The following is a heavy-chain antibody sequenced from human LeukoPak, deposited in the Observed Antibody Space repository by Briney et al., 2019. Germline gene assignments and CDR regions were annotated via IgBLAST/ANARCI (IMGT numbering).Heavy chain of an antibody. CDR2: IWYDGSNK. D-gene: IGHD6-13*01. Sequence: GGSLRLSCAASGFTFSSYGMHWVRQAPGKGREWVAVIWYDGSNKYYADSVKGRFTISGDNSKNTLYLQMNSLRAEDTAVYYCATGSAAIHWPPFDYWGQGTLVTVSS. V-gene: IGHV3-33*01. J-gene: IGHJ4*02. CDR3: ATGSAAIHWPPFDY. CDR1: GFTFSSYG.